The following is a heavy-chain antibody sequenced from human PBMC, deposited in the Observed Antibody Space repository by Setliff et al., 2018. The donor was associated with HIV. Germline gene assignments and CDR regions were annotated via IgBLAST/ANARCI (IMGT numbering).Heavy chain of an antibody. Sequence: GGSLRLSCAASGFTFSSYSMNWVRQAPGKGLEWVSFISSDSRHIYYADSVKGRFTISRDDAKNSLYLQMNSLRAEDTAVYYCARVPAAIDYWGQGTLVTVSS. CDR3: ARVPAAIDY. CDR2: ISSDSRHI. D-gene: IGHD2-15*01. V-gene: IGHV3-21*01. CDR1: GFTFSSYS. J-gene: IGHJ4*02.